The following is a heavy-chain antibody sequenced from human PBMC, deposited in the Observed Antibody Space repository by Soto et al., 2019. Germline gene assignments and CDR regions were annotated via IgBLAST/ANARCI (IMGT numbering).Heavy chain of an antibody. Sequence: QVQLVQSGAEVKKPGASVKVSCKASGYTFSSYGISWVRQAPGQGLEWMGWCSTYSGNTNYAQKFQGRVTMTTDTAKSTAYMELSSLRSDDTAVYYCARDGLSTRMVGWQCDLWGGCTLVTVSS. D-gene: IGHD2-8*01. CDR2: CSTYSGNT. V-gene: IGHV1-18*04. J-gene: IGHJ2*01. CDR1: GYTFSSYG. CDR3: ARDGLSTRMVGWQCDL.